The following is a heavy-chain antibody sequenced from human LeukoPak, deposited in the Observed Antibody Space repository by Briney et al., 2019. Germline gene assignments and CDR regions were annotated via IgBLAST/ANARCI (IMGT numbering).Heavy chain of an antibody. CDR1: GFSFTTYS. Sequence: RAGGSLRLSCRASGFSFTTYSTSWVRQAPGKGLEWVSVIRAEGHRTYYADSVKGRFTISRDNSNNMLYLQMNSLRAEDTAIYYCAKEVVRFHFYYFDYWGQGTLVTVSS. CDR3: AKEVVRFHFYYFDY. V-gene: IGHV3-23*01. D-gene: IGHD2-2*01. J-gene: IGHJ4*02. CDR2: IRAEGHRT.